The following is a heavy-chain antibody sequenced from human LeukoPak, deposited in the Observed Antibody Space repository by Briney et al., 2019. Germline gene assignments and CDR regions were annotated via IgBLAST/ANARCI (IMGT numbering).Heavy chain of an antibody. CDR2: IRSKAYGGTT. J-gene: IGHJ4*02. V-gene: IGHV3-49*04. CDR3: TRDMTLGSSTSCHDY. Sequence: GGSLRLSCTASGFTFGDYAMSWVRQAPGKGLEWVGFIRSKAYGGTTEYAASVKGRFTISRDDSKSIAYLQMNSLKTEDTAVYYCTRDMTLGSSTSCHDYWGQGTLVTVSS. CDR1: GFTFGDYA. D-gene: IGHD2-2*01.